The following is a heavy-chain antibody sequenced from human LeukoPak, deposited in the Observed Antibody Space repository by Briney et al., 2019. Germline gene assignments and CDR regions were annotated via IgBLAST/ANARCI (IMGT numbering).Heavy chain of an antibody. CDR2: IIPIFGTA. V-gene: IGHV1-69*05. Sequence: SGRVSCKASGGTFSSYAISWVRQAPGQGLEWMGRIIPIFGTANYAQKFQGRVTITTDESTSTAYMELSSLRSEDTAVYYCARPRGYYGSGINARGVLDYWGQGTLVTVSS. CDR3: ARPRGYYGSGINARGVLDY. CDR1: GGTFSSYA. J-gene: IGHJ4*02. D-gene: IGHD3-10*01.